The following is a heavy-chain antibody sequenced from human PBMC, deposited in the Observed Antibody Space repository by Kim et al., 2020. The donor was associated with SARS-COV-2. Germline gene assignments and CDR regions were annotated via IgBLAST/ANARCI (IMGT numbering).Heavy chain of an antibody. J-gene: IGHJ4*02. CDR2: IKGRSDGGTT. D-gene: IGHD3-10*01. CDR3: TTDLILWLGKGSAFED. Sequence: GGSLRLSCATSGFSFTNAWMSWVRQAPGKGPEWVARIKGRSDGGTTHYAAPVKGRFTISRDDPKKTLYLHMNSLQTDDTAVYYCTTDLILWLGKGSAFEDWGQGTLVTVSS. CDR1: GFSFTNAW. V-gene: IGHV3-15*01.